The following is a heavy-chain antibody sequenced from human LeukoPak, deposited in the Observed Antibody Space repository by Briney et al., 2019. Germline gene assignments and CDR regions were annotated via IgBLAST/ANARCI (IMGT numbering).Heavy chain of an antibody. J-gene: IGHJ4*02. CDR1: GGSFSGYY. CDR2: INHSGST. D-gene: IGHD2-15*01. V-gene: IGHV4-34*01. CDR3: ASRPRYCSGGSCRGRYFDY. Sequence: SETLSLTCAVYGGSFSGYYWSWIRQPPGKGLEWIGEINHSGSTNYNPSLKSRVTLSVDTSKNQFSLKLSSVTAADTAVYYCASRPRYCSGGSCRGRYFDYWGQGTLVTVSS.